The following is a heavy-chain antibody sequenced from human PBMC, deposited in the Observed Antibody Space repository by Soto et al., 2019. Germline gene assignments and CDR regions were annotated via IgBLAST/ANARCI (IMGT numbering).Heavy chain of an antibody. V-gene: IGHV3-23*01. D-gene: IGHD2-21*02. CDR1: GFTFDNYA. CDR3: EKRGRGNSES. CDR2: ISGSGRST. Sequence: EVQLLESGGGLVQPGGSLRLSCSASGFTFDNYAMSWVRQAPGQGLEWVSAISGSGRSTYYADSVRGRFTISRDNSKNTVSLQMNSLRAEDTARYYCEKRGRGNSESWGQGTLVTVSS. J-gene: IGHJ5*02.